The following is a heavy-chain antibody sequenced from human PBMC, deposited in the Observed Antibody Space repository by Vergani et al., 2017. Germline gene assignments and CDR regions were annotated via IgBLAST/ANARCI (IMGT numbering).Heavy chain of an antibody. D-gene: IGHD3-10*01. CDR3: ARHRITMVRGVAPWYFDL. J-gene: IGHJ2*01. CDR2: IYYSGST. V-gene: IGHV4-39*01. Sequence: QVQLQESGPGLVKPSQTLSLTCTVSGDSISRYYWSWIRQPPGKGLEWIGSIYYSGSTYYNPSLKSRVTISVDTSKNQFSLKLSSVTAADTAVYYCARHRITMVRGVAPWYFDLWGRGTLVTVSS. CDR1: GDSISRYY.